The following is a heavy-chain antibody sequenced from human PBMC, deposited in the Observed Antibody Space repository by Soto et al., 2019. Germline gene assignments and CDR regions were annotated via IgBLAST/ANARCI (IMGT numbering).Heavy chain of an antibody. CDR2: LSPILGTP. Sequence: ASVKVSCKDSGGSFSKSGITWVRQAPGQGLEWMGGLSPILGTPNYARKFQGRVTITAGESTSTAYMELSSLRSEDTAVYYCARGTSGSYYSFDSWGQGALVTVSS. V-gene: IGHV1-69*13. CDR1: GGSFSKSG. D-gene: IGHD3-10*01. CDR3: ARGTSGSYYSFDS. J-gene: IGHJ4*02.